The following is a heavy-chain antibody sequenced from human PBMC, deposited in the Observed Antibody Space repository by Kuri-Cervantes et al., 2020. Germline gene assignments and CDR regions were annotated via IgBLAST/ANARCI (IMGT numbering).Heavy chain of an antibody. J-gene: IGHJ4*02. Sequence: SETLSLTCTVSGGSISRYYWNWIRQPPVKGLDWIGYIYYSGSTNYNPSLKSRVTRSGDTSKNQFSLKLSSVTAADTAVYYCASITMVRGSQGYFDYWGQGTLVTVSS. CDR2: IYYSGST. D-gene: IGHD3-10*01. V-gene: IGHV4-59*12. CDR3: ASITMVRGSQGYFDY. CDR1: GGSISRYY.